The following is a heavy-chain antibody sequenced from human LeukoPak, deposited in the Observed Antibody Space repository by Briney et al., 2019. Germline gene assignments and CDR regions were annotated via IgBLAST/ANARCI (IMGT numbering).Heavy chain of an antibody. CDR2: ISSSSSHT. V-gene: IGHV3-21*01. D-gene: IGHD2-8*02. J-gene: IGHJ4*02. CDR3: ARTSTGFDY. CDR1: GFTFNTYS. Sequence: GGSLRLSCAASGFTFNTYSMNWVRQAPGKGLEWVSSISSSSSHTYYADSLRGRFTIPRDNAKNSLYLQMNSLRAEDTAVYHCARTSTGFDYWGQGTLVTVSS.